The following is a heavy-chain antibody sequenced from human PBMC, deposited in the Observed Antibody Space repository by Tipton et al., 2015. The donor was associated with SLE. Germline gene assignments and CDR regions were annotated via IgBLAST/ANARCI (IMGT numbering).Heavy chain of an antibody. D-gene: IGHD3-16*01. CDR1: GFTFDDYA. CDR3: AKEGGVGMDV. Sequence: LSLTCAASGFTFDDYAMHWVRQAPGKGLEWVSGISWNSGSIGYADSVKGRSTISRDNAKNSLYLQMNSLRAEDTASYYCAKEGGVGMDVWGQGTTVTVSS. V-gene: IGHV3-9*01. CDR2: ISWNSGSI. J-gene: IGHJ6*02.